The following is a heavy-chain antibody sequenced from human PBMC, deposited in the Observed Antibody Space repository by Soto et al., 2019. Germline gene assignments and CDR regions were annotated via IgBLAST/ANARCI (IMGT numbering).Heavy chain of an antibody. V-gene: IGHV1-18*01. CDR2: ISAYNGNT. Sequence: QVQLVQSGAEVKKPGASVKVSCKASGYTFTSYGISWVRQAPGQGLEWMGGISAYNGNTNYAQKLQGRDTMTTDTSTSTADVELRSLRSDDTAVYYCAREEYYDSSGDYGYCGYWGQGSLGTVAS. J-gene: IGHJ4*02. CDR1: GYTFTSYG. CDR3: AREEYYDSSGDYGYCGY. D-gene: IGHD3-22*01.